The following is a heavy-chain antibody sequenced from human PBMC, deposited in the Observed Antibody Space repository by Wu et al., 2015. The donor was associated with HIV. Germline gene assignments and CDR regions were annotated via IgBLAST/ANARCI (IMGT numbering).Heavy chain of an antibody. CDR1: GFTFASYG. CDR3: ARNPGSSSSAGD. D-gene: IGHD6-13*01. J-gene: IGHJ4*02. Sequence: QVQLVQSGAEVKKPGASVRISCKSYGFTFASYGFSWVRQAPGQGLEWMGWISAYDGNTDYAQNFQGRVTMTTDRLTDTAYMELRSLRSDDTAMYYCARNPGSSSSAGDWGQGTLVTVSS. CDR2: ISAYDGNT. V-gene: IGHV1-18*01.